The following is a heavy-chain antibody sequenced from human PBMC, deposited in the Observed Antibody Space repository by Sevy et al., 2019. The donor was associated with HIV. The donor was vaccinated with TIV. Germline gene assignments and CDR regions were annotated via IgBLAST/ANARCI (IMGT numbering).Heavy chain of an antibody. Sequence: ASVKVSCKASGYTFTGYYMHWVRQAPGQGLEWMGWINPNSGGTNYAQKFQGRVTMTRDTSISTAYMELSRLRSDDTAVYYCARRGVVVPATKNSFDPWGQGTLVTVSS. CDR3: ARRGVVVPATKNSFDP. D-gene: IGHD2-2*01. V-gene: IGHV1-2*02. J-gene: IGHJ5*02. CDR2: INPNSGGT. CDR1: GYTFTGYY.